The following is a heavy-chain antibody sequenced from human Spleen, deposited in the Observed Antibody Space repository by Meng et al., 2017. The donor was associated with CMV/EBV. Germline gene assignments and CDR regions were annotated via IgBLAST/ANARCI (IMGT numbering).Heavy chain of an antibody. CDR3: VKDKYEGVDH. D-gene: IGHD3-3*01. Sequence: GESLKISCAASGFTFSDYGMHWVRQAPGKGLEWVSFIEYDGRNENYVDSVKGRFTVSRDNSKNTLYLQMNSLKPEDTATYYCVKDKYEGVDHWGQGTLVTVSS. CDR2: IEYDGRNE. V-gene: IGHV3-30*02. CDR1: GFTFSDYG. J-gene: IGHJ4*02.